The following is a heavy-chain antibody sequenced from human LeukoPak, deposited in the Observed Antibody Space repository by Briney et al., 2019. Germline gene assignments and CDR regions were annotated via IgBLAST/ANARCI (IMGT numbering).Heavy chain of an antibody. D-gene: IGHD1-1*01. CDR2: IYYSGNT. V-gene: IGHV4-59*01. Sequence: SETLSLTCTVSGGSISNYYWSWIRQPPGKGLECVGYIYYSGNTNYNPPLKSRVTISVHTSKNQFSLKLSSVTAADTAVYYCTRDVGTYAFDIWGQGTMVTVSS. J-gene: IGHJ3*02. CDR3: TRDVGTYAFDI. CDR1: GGSISNYY.